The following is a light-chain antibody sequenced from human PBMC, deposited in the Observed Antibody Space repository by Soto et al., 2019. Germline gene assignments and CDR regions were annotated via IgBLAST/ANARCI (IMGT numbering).Light chain of an antibody. J-gene: IGKJ1*01. CDR2: DAS. CDR1: QTLSTY. V-gene: IGKV3-11*01. Sequence: EIVLTQSPATLSLSPGDRATLSCRASQTLSTYVAWYQQKPGQAPRLPIYDASNRATGIPARFSGSGSGADFTLTISSLEPEDFAVYYCQQRYNWPLTFGQGTKVDIK. CDR3: QQRYNWPLT.